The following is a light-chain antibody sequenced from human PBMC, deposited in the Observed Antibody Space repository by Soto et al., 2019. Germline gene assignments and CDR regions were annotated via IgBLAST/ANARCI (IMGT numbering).Light chain of an antibody. V-gene: IGKV3-20*01. CDR3: QQYGSSRFT. J-gene: IGKJ3*01. CDR1: QSISSSY. CDR2: GAS. Sequence: EIVLTQSPGTLSLSPGERATLSCRASQSISSSYLAWYQQKPVQAPRLLVYGASSRATGIPDRFSGSGSGTDFTLTISRLEPEDFAVYYCQQYGSSRFTFGPGTKVDIK.